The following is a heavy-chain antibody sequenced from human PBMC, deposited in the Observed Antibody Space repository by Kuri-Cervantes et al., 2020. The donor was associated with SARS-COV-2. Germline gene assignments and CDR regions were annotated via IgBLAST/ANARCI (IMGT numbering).Heavy chain of an antibody. CDR3: AREGGEEGSDYDILTGYLGAAYYYYYMDV. V-gene: IGHV4-39*01. J-gene: IGHJ6*03. D-gene: IGHD3-9*01. CDR1: GGSISSSSHY. CDR2: IYYSGST. Sequence: SETLSLTCTVSGGSISSSSHYWGWIRQPPGKGLEWIGSIYYSGSTYYNPSLKSRVTISVDTSKNQFSLKLSSVTAADTAVYYWAREGGEEGSDYDILTGYLGAAYYYYYMDVWGKGTTVTVSS.